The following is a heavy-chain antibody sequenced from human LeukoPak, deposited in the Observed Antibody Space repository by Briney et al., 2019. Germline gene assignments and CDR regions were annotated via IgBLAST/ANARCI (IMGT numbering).Heavy chain of an antibody. CDR1: GFTVSSNY. V-gene: IGHV3-53*05. CDR2: IYSGGST. D-gene: IGHD3-3*01. Sequence: PGGSLRLSCAASGFTVSSNYMSWVRQAPGKGLEWVSVIYSGGSTYYADSVKGRFTISRDNSKNTLYLQMNSLRAEDTAVYYCARRSIRFLEWLFPLDYWGQGTLVTVSS. J-gene: IGHJ4*02. CDR3: ARRSIRFLEWLFPLDY.